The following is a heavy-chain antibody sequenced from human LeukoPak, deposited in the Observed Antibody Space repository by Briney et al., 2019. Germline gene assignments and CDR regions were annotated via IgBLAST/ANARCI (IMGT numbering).Heavy chain of an antibody. CDR3: ASIPSLEYYFDY. D-gene: IGHD2-2*02. CDR2: IYTSGST. CDR1: GGSISSSSYY. Sequence: SETLSLTCTVSGGSISSSSYYWGWIRQPPGKGLEWIGRIYTSGSTNYNPSLKSRVTISVDTSKNQFSLKLSSVTAADTAVYYCASIPSLEYYFDYWGQGTLVTVSS. J-gene: IGHJ4*02. V-gene: IGHV4-39*07.